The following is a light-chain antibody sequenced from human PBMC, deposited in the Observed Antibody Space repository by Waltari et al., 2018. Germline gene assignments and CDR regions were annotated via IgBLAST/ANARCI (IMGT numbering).Light chain of an antibody. Sequence: QSALTQPRSVSGSPGQSVTISCTGTRSDVGAYEYVSWYQQRPGKAPKLIIYDATERPSGVPDRFSGSKSDNKASLTISGLQADDEADYYCCSYAGRYTNYVFGSGTKVTVL. V-gene: IGLV2-11*01. CDR2: DAT. CDR1: RSDVGAYEY. CDR3: CSYAGRYTNYV. J-gene: IGLJ1*01.